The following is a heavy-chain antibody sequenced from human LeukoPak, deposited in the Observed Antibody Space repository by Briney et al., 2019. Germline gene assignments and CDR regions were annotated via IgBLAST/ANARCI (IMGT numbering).Heavy chain of an antibody. D-gene: IGHD3-22*01. V-gene: IGHV6-1*01. CDR1: GDSVSSNSAA. CDR3: ARGLYDSSGYYGTSYYYYGMDV. J-gene: IGHJ6*02. CDR2: TYYRSKWYN. Sequence: SQTLSLTCATSGDSVSSNSAAWNWIRQSPSRGLEWLGRTYYRSKWYNDYAVSVKSRITINPDTSKNQFSLQLNSVTPEDTAVYYCARGLYDSSGYYGTSYYYYGMDVWGQGTTVTVSS.